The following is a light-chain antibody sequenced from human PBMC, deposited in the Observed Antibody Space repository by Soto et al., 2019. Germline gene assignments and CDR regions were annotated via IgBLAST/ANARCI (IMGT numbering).Light chain of an antibody. V-gene: IGKV1-33*01. CDR3: QHYHTLPPELT. J-gene: IGKJ5*01. CDR1: EGINNY. Sequence: DIQLTQSPSTLSASVGDRVAITCQASEGINNYLNWYQQKPGKAPKLLIYDASDLETGVPSRFSGSVSGSDFTFTISNVQPEDAATYFCQHYHTLPPELTFGQGTRLEIK. CDR2: DAS.